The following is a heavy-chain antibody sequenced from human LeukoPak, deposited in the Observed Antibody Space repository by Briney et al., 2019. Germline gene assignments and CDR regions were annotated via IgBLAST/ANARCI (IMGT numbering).Heavy chain of an antibody. V-gene: IGHV1-2*02. CDR1: GYTFTGYY. CDR2: INPNSGGT. CDR3: ARDMEIAAADPFYYYYMDV. Sequence: ASVKVSCKASGYTFTGYYMHWVRQAPGQGLEWMGWINPNSGGTNYAQKFQGRVAMTRDTSISTAYMELSRLRSDDTAVYYCARDMEIAAADPFYYYYMDVWGKGTTVTVSS. D-gene: IGHD6-13*01. J-gene: IGHJ6*03.